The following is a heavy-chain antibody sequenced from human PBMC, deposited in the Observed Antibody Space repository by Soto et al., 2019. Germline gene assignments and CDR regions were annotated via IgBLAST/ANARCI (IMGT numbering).Heavy chain of an antibody. CDR1: GFTFSSYG. CDR3: AKDGDLWSGYYTGADDAFDI. Sequence: QVQLVESGGGVVQPGRSLRLSCAASGFTFSSYGMHWVRQAPGKGLEWVAVISYDGSNKYYADSVKGRFTISRDNSKNTLYLKMNFLRVDDTAVYYCAKDGDLWSGYYTGADDAFDICGRGTMVTVSS. CDR2: ISYDGSNK. J-gene: IGHJ3*02. D-gene: IGHD3-3*01. V-gene: IGHV3-30*18.